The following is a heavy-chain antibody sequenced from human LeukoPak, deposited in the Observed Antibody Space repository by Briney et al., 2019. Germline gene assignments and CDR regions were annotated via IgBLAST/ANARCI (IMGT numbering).Heavy chain of an antibody. V-gene: IGHV4-59*01. D-gene: IGHD6-13*01. CDR1: GGSISSYY. Sequence: PSETLSLTCTVSGGSISSYYWSWIRQPPGKGLEWIGYIYYSGSTNYNPSLKSRVTISVDTSKNQFSLKLSSVTAADTAVYYCARRATAGTGFDYWGQGTLVTISS. J-gene: IGHJ4*02. CDR3: ARRATAGTGFDY. CDR2: IYYSGST.